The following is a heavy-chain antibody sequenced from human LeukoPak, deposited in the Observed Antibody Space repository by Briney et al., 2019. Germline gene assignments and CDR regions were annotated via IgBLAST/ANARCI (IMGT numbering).Heavy chain of an antibody. CDR3: AKPNSGYTAFHI. D-gene: IGHD3-22*01. V-gene: IGHV3-23*01. J-gene: IGHJ3*02. Sequence: GRSLRLSCAASGFTFSSYAMNWVRQAPGKGLEWVSALSGSGGSTYYADSVKGRFTISRDNSKNTLYLQMNSLRAEDTAVYYCAKPNSGYTAFHIWGQGTMVTVSS. CDR2: LSGSGGST. CDR1: GFTFSSYA.